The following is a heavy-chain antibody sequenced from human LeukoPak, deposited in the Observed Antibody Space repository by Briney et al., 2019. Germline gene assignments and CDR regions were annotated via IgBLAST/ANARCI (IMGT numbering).Heavy chain of an antibody. D-gene: IGHD2-2*01. CDR2: ISGSGGST. J-gene: IGHJ4*02. V-gene: IGHV3-23*01. Sequence: GGSLRLSCAASGFTFDDYAMHWVRQAPGKGLEWVSAISGSGGSTYYADSVKGRFTISRDNSKNTLYLQMNSLRAEDTAVYYCAKGAFGYCSSTSCPSYFDYWGQGTLVTVSS. CDR1: GFTFDDYA. CDR3: AKGAFGYCSSTSCPSYFDY.